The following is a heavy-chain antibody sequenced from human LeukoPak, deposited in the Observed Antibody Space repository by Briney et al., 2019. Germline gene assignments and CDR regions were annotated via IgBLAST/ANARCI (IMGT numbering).Heavy chain of an antibody. Sequence: GASVKVSCTASGYTFTSYYMHWVRQAPGQGLEWMGIINPSGGSTSYPQKFQGRVTMTRDTSTMTVYMELTSLRSEDTAVYYCVRERERGTYFIWGQGTLVTVSS. CDR1: GYTFTSYY. V-gene: IGHV1-46*01. CDR2: INPSGGST. D-gene: IGHD3-10*01. J-gene: IGHJ4*02. CDR3: VRERERGTYFI.